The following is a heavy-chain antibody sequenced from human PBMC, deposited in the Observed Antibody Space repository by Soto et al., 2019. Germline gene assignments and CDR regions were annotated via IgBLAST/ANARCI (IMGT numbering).Heavy chain of an antibody. CDR1: GGTFSSYT. J-gene: IGHJ4*02. CDR2: IIPILGIA. Sequence: QVQLVQSGAEVKKPGSSVKVSCKASGGTFSSYTISCVRQAPGQGLEWMGRIIPILGIAKYAQKFQGRVKITADKSTSTAYMELSSLRSEDTAVYYCARALTVGATVDYWGQGTLVTVSS. CDR3: ARALTVGATVDY. V-gene: IGHV1-69*02. D-gene: IGHD1-26*01.